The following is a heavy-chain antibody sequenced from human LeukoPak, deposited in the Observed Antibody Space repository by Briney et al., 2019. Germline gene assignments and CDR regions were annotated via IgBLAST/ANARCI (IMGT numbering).Heavy chain of an antibody. D-gene: IGHD2-2*01. CDR1: GYTFTGYY. Sequence: ASVKVSCKASGYTFTGYYMHWVRQAPGQGLEWMGWINPNSGGTNYAQKFQGRVTMTRDTSISTAYMELSRLRSDDTAVYYCARAGPATIAVVPAAFDYWGQGTLVTVSS. J-gene: IGHJ4*02. CDR2: INPNSGGT. CDR3: ARAGPATIAVVPAAFDY. V-gene: IGHV1-2*02.